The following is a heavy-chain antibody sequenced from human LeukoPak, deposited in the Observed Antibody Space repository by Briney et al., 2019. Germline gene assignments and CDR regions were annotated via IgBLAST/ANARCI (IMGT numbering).Heavy chain of an antibody. D-gene: IGHD5-18*01. CDR1: SGSINRHY. CDR2: VHHTWGT. CDR3: VGYSYGYVHWYFDL. Sequence: PSETLSLTCTVSSGSINRHYWSWIRQTPGKGLEWIGYVHHTWGTNYNPFLKSRVTISVDTSKNQFSLKLNSVTAADTAVYYCVGYSYGYVHWYFDLWGRGTLVTVSS. V-gene: IGHV4-59*11. J-gene: IGHJ2*01.